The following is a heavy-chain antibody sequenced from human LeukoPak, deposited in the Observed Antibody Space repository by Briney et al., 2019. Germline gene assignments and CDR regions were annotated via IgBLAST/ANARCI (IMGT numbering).Heavy chain of an antibody. CDR3: TRLSYYYDSSGYQIDY. CDR1: GFRFTSYC. V-gene: IGHV5-10-1*01. Sequence: GESLRISCMGSGFRFTSYCISWVRQMPGKGLEGRGRIDPSNPYTNYSPSFQGHVTITADKSISTAYQQWSSLKASDTAMYCCTRLSYYYDSSGYQIDYWGQGTLVTVSS. J-gene: IGHJ4*02. CDR2: IDPSNPYT. D-gene: IGHD3-22*01.